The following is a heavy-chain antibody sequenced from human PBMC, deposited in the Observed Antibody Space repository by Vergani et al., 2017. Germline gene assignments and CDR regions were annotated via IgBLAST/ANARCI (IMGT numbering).Heavy chain of an antibody. CDR2: INPNSGGT. J-gene: IGHJ6*03. D-gene: IGHD3-10*01. Sequence: VQLVQSGAEVKKPGASVKVSCKASGYTFTGYSMHWVRQAPGKGLEWMGWINPNSGGTNYAQKFKGRVTMTRDTSISTAYMELSRLMSNDTAVYYCAREHLTMFRGHFYMDVWGKGTTVTVSS. CDR3: AREHLTMFRGHFYMDV. V-gene: IGHV1-2*02. CDR1: GYTFTGYS.